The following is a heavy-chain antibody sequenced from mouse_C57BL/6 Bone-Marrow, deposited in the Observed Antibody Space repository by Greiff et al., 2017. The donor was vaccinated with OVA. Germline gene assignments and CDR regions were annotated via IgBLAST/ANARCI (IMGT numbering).Heavy chain of an antibody. CDR2: IDPSDSYT. CDR3: ARPHWDGFAY. CDR1: GYTFTSYW. J-gene: IGHJ3*01. V-gene: IGHV1-50*01. Sequence: VQLQQPGAELVKPGASVKLSCKASGYTFTSYWMQWVKQRPGQGLEWIGEIDPSDSYTNYNQKFKGKATLTVDTSSSTAYMQLSSLTSEDSAVYYCARPHWDGFAYWGQGTLVTVSA. D-gene: IGHD4-1*01.